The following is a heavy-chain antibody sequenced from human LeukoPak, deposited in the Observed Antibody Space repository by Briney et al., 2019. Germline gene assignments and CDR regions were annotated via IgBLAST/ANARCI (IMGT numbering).Heavy chain of an antibody. CDR2: IYYSGST. D-gene: IGHD1-26*01. J-gene: IGHJ4*02. V-gene: IGHV4-39*01. Sequence: SQTLSLTCTVSGGSISSGGYYWGWIRQPPGKGLEWIGSIYYSGSTYYNPSLKSRVTISVDMSKNQFSLKLSSVTAADTAVYYCARLLSIVGAYDYWGQGTLVTVSS. CDR1: GGSISSGGYY. CDR3: ARLLSIVGAYDY.